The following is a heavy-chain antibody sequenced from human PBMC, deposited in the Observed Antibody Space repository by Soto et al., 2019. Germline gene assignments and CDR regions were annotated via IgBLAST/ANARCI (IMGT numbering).Heavy chain of an antibody. D-gene: IGHD3-10*01. CDR3: ARDDSYYYGSGSYYNFNWFDP. V-gene: IGHV1-18*01. CDR1: GYTFTSYG. CDR2: ISAYNGNT. Sequence: ASVKVSCKASGYTFTSYGISWVRQAPGQGLEWMGWISAYNGNTNYAQKLQGRVTMTTDTSTSTAYMELRSLRSDDTAVYYCARDDSYYYGSGSYYNFNWFDPWGQGTLVTVSS. J-gene: IGHJ5*02.